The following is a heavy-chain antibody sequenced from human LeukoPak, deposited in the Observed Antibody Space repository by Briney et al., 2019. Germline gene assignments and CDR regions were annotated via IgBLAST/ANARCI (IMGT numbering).Heavy chain of an antibody. CDR3: ATVKSGLRFLEWLYYYYYYMDV. J-gene: IGHJ6*03. Sequence: SETLSLTCSVSGYSISSVSYWGWIRQPPGEGLEWIGSMYHSGNTYYNPSLKSRVTISVDSSKNDFSLRLSSVTAADTAVYYCATVKSGLRFLEWLYYYYYYMDVWGKGTTVTVSS. CDR2: MYHSGNT. CDR1: GYSISSVSY. D-gene: IGHD3-3*01. V-gene: IGHV4-38-2*02.